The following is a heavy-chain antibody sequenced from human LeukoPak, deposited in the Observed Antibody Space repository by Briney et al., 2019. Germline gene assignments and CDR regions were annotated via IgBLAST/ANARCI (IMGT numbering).Heavy chain of an antibody. D-gene: IGHD2-21*02. CDR1: GGSISSGGYS. CDR2: IYHSGST. CDR3: ARDLYGGNSGSWYFDL. V-gene: IGHV4-30-2*01. J-gene: IGHJ2*01. Sequence: SPSQTLSLTCAVSGGSISSGGYSWSWIRQPPGKGLEWIGYIYHSGSTYYNPSLKSRVTISVDRSKNQSSLKLSSVTAADTAVYYCARDLYGGNSGSWYFDLWGRGTLVTVSS.